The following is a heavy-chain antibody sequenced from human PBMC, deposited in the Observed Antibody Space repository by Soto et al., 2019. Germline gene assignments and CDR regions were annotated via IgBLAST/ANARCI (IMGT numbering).Heavy chain of an antibody. CDR3: ARGFGVVITDYFDY. CDR1: GGSISSYY. V-gene: IGHV4-59*01. Sequence: SETLSLTXTVSGGSISSYYWSWIRQPPGKGLEWIGYIYYSGSTNYNPSLKSRVTISVDTSKNQFSLKLSSVTAADTAVYYCARGFGVVITDYFDYWGQGTLVTVSS. J-gene: IGHJ4*02. CDR2: IYYSGST. D-gene: IGHD3-3*01.